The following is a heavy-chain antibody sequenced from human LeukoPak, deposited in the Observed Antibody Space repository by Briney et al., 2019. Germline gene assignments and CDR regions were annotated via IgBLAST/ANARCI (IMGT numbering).Heavy chain of an antibody. CDR1: GFTVSSNY. D-gene: IGHD6-13*01. CDR3: ARPGGGDKQQLVWYFDL. V-gene: IGHV3-53*01. J-gene: IGHJ2*01. CDR2: IYSGGVT. Sequence: GGSLRLSCAASGFTVSSNYMSWVRRAPGKGLEWVSLIYSGGVTYYADSVKGRFTIPRDNSKNTLYLQMNSLRAEDTAVYHCARPGGGDKQQLVWYFDLWGRGTLVTVSS.